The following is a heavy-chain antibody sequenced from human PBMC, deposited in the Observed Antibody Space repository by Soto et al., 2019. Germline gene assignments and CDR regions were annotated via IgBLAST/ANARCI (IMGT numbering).Heavy chain of an antibody. V-gene: IGHV3-33*01. J-gene: IGHJ2*01. CDR3: ARLASESIVGATTDWYFDL. D-gene: IGHD1-26*01. CDR2: IWYDGSNK. Sequence: GGSLRLSCAASGFTFSSYGLHWVRQAPGKGLEWVAVIWYDGSNKYYADSVKGRFTISRDNSKNTLYLQTHSLRAEDTAVYYCARLASESIVGATTDWYFDLWGRGTLVTVSS. CDR1: GFTFSSYG.